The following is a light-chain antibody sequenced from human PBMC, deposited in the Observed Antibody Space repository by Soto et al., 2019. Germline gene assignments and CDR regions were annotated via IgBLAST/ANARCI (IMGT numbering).Light chain of an antibody. Sequence: QSALTQPASVSGSPGQSITISCTGTGSDVGGYNYVSWYQQHPGKAPKLVIYDVTNRPSGVSNRFSGSKSGNTASLTISGLQAEDEADYYRTSYTRSRTYVFGTGTKLTVL. CDR1: GSDVGGYNY. CDR2: DVT. V-gene: IGLV2-14*03. J-gene: IGLJ1*01. CDR3: TSYTRSRTYV.